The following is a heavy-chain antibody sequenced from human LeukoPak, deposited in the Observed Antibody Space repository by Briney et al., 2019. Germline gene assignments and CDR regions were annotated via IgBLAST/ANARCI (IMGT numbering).Heavy chain of an antibody. D-gene: IGHD2-21*02. CDR2: ISHIGTT. CDR3: ARRKGGSDSIDY. Sequence: SETLSLTCAVSSYSISISSGYYWDWIRQPPGKGLEWIGTISHIGTTYYNPSLKSRVTVSVDTSKNQFSLRLTSVTAADTAIYYCARRKGGSDSIDYWSQGTLVTMSS. CDR1: SYSISISSGYY. V-gene: IGHV4-38-2*01. J-gene: IGHJ4*02.